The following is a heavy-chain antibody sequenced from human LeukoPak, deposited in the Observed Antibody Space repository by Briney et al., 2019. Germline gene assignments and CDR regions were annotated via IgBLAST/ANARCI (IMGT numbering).Heavy chain of an antibody. CDR2: ISSSGTTI. V-gene: IGHV3-48*03. J-gene: IGHJ4*02. Sequence: GGSLRLSCTASGFTFSSYEMNWVRQAPGKGLEWVSYISSSGTTIYYADSVKGRFTISRDNAKNSLYLQMDSLRAEDTAVYYCARDTTYCGGGCYSLTDYWGRGTLVAVSS. D-gene: IGHD2-21*02. CDR3: ARDTTYCGGGCYSLTDY. CDR1: GFTFSSYE.